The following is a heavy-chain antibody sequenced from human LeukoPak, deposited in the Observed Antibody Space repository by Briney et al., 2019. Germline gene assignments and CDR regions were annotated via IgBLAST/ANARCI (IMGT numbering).Heavy chain of an antibody. J-gene: IGHJ4*02. CDR2: IWYDGTNK. CDR3: ARGVPYYDFSSGYSGNTYALDF. Sequence: PGRSLRLSCAASGFTFSSYGMHWVRQAPGKGLEWVAIIWYDGTNKYYAASVKGRFTISRDNAKNSLYLQMKSLRAEDTAVYYCARGVPYYDFSSGYSGNTYALDFWGQGTLVTVSS. V-gene: IGHV3-33*01. CDR1: GFTFSSYG. D-gene: IGHD3-3*01.